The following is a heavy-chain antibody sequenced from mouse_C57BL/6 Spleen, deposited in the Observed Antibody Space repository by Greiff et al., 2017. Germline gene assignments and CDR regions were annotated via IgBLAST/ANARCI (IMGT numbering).Heavy chain of an antibody. CDR3: ARWDYDWCLAD. D-gene: IGHD2-4*01. J-gene: IGHJ3*01. CDR1: GYAFSSSW. V-gene: IGHV1-82*01. CDR2: IYPGDGDT. Sequence: VQLVESGPELVKPGASVKISCKASGYAFSSSWMNWVKQRTGKGLEWIGRIYPGDGDTNYNGKFKGKATLTADKSSSTAYMQLSSLTSEDSAVYFCARWDYDWCLADWGQGTLVTVSA.